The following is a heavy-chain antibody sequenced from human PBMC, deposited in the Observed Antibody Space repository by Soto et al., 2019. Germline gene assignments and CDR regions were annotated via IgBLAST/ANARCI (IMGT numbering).Heavy chain of an antibody. CDR2: ISGSGGSA. D-gene: IGHD6-19*01. Sequence: GGSLRLSCAASGFTFSSYDMSWVRQAPGKGLEWVAAISGSGGSAYYADSVKGRFTISRDNSKNTLYLQMNSLRAEDTAVYYCAKDRDSSGWYRFHFDAFDIWGQGTMVTVSS. CDR1: GFTFSSYD. V-gene: IGHV3-23*01. J-gene: IGHJ3*02. CDR3: AKDRDSSGWYRFHFDAFDI.